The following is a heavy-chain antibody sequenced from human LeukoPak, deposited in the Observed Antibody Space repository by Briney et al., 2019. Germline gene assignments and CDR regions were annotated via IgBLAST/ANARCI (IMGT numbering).Heavy chain of an antibody. J-gene: IGHJ5*02. CDR2: INHSGST. CDR3: ARAEIWFDP. V-gene: IGHV4-34*01. CDR1: GGSFSGYY. Sequence: PSETLSLTCAVYGGSFSGYYWSWIRQPPGKGLEWIGEINHSGSTNYNPSLKSRVTISVDTSKNQFSLKLGSVTAADTAVYYCARAEIWFDPWGQGTLVTVSS.